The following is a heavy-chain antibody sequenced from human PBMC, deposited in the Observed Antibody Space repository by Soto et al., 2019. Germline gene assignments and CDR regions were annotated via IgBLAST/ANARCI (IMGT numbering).Heavy chain of an antibody. CDR3: ARDLYLYSRSWYGKLYYYYYGMDV. CDR1: GFTFSSYA. CDR2: ISYDGSNK. V-gene: IGHV3-30-3*01. D-gene: IGHD6-13*01. Sequence: QVQLVESGGGVVQPGRSLRLSCAASGFTFSSYAMHWVRQAPGKGLEWVAVISYDGSNKYYADSVKGRFTISRDNSKNTLYLQMNSLRAEDTAVYYCARDLYLYSRSWYGKLYYYYYGMDVWAQGTTVTVSS. J-gene: IGHJ6*02.